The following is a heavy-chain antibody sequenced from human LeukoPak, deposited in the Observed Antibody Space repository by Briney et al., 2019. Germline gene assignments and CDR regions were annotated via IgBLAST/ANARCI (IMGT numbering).Heavy chain of an antibody. V-gene: IGHV1-24*01. CDR2: FDPEDGET. D-gene: IGHD3-22*01. Sequence: ASVKASCKVSGYTLTELSMHWVRQAPGKGLEWMGGFDPEDGETIYAQKFQGRVTMTEDTSTDTAYMELSSLRSEDTAVYYCATRPYYYDSSGYYDAFDIWGQGTMVTVSS. CDR3: ATRPYYYDSSGYYDAFDI. J-gene: IGHJ3*02. CDR1: GYTLTELS.